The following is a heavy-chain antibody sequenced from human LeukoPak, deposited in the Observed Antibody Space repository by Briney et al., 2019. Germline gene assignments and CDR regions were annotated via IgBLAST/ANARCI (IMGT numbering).Heavy chain of an antibody. Sequence: ASVKVSCKTSGYTFSAFYMHWVRQAPGQGLEWMGWINPNSGGTNYAQKFQGRVTMTRDTSISTAYMELSRLRSDDTAVYYCATRGSLGAFDIWGQGTMVTVSS. V-gene: IGHV1-2*02. J-gene: IGHJ3*02. D-gene: IGHD1-26*01. CDR3: ATRGSLGAFDI. CDR1: GYTFSAFY. CDR2: INPNSGGT.